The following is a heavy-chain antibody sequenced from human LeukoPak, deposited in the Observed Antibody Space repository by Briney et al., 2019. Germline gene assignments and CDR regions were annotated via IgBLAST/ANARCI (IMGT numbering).Heavy chain of an antibody. CDR3: ARENVVVAVAATFDY. V-gene: IGHV3-30-3*01. Sequence: GGSLRLSCAASGFTFSSYAMHWVRQAPGKGLEWMAVISYDGSNKYYADSVKGRFTISRDNSKNTLYLQMNSLRAEDTVVYYCARENVVVAVAATFDYWGQGALVTVSS. J-gene: IGHJ4*02. CDR2: ISYDGSNK. D-gene: IGHD2-15*01. CDR1: GFTFSSYA.